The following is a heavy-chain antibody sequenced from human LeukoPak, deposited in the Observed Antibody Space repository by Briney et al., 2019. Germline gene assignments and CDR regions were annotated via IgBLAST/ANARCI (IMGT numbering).Heavy chain of an antibody. D-gene: IGHD3-10*01. V-gene: IGHV4-39*07. CDR3: ARVKGLLWFGEKRYFDY. CDR1: GGSISSSSYY. CDR2: IYYSGST. J-gene: IGHJ4*02. Sequence: SETLSLTCTVSGGSISSSSYYWGWIRQPPGKGLEWIGSIYYSGSTNYNPSLKSRVTISVDTSKNQFSLKLSSVTAADTAVYYCARVKGLLWFGEKRYFDYWGQGTLVTVSS.